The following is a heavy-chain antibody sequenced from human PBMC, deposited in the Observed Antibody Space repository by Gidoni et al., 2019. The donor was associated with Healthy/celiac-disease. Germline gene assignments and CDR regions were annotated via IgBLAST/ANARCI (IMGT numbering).Heavy chain of an antibody. CDR1: GYSVTSYW. D-gene: IGHD2-2*01. Sequence: VQLVQSGAEVTNPGESLKISCKVSGYSVTSYWIGWVRQLPGKGLEWMGIIYPGESDTRYSPSFQGQVTISADKYISTAYLQWSSLKASDTAMYYCASLRGGYCSSTSCLPSYNWFDPWGQGTLVTVSS. CDR2: IYPGESDT. J-gene: IGHJ5*02. CDR3: ASLRGGYCSSTSCLPSYNWFDP. V-gene: IGHV5-51*03.